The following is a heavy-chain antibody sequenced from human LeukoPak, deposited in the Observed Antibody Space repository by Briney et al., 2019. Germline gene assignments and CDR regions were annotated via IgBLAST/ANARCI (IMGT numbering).Heavy chain of an antibody. V-gene: IGHV1-18*01. CDR2: IFTYNGDT. J-gene: IGHJ4*02. CDR1: GYTLISYG. Sequence: GASVKVSCKASGYTLISYGISWVRQAPGQGLEWVGWIFTYNGDTKYEKKFQGRVTMTTDSSTNTVYLELRSLRSDDTAVYYCARGKEREPFDFWGQGTLVTVSS. CDR3: ARGKEREPFDF. D-gene: IGHD1-1*01.